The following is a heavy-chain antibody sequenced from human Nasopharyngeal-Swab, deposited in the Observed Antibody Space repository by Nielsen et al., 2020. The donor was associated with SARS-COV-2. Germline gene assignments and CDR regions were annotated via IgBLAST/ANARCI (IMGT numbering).Heavy chain of an antibody. J-gene: IGHJ4*02. CDR3: AKDRGNDYGDQSDY. V-gene: IGHV3-74*01. CDR2: INSDGSNT. CDR1: GFTFSAYW. D-gene: IGHD4-17*01. Sequence: GESLKISCTASGFTFSAYWMYWVRQAPGKGLVWVSRINSDGSNTAYADSVKGRFSISRDNAKNTAYLQMNSLRAEDTAVYYCAKDRGNDYGDQSDYWGQGTLVTVSS.